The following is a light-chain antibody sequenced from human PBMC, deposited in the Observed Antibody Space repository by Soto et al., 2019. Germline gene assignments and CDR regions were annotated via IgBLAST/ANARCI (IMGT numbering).Light chain of an antibody. CDR2: GAS. CDR3: QQTYTSPPT. Sequence: DNALTQSPSSLSASAGDRVTITCRASQSVSIYLNWYQKKPGKAPRLLIYGASILQSGVPSRFSGSGSGTDFTLTIASPQPEDLATYYCQQTYTSPPTFGGGTKVEIK. CDR1: QSVSIY. V-gene: IGKV1-39*01. J-gene: IGKJ4*01.